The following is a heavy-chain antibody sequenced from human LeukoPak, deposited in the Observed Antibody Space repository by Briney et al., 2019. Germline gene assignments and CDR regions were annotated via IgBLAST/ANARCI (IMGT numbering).Heavy chain of an antibody. J-gene: IGHJ4*02. Sequence: SVKVSCKASGGTFISYAISWVRQAPGQGLEWMGGIIPIFGTANYAHKFQGRVTITADESTSTDYMELRSLRSEETAVYYSARRGDYGGINFDYWGQGTLVTVSS. D-gene: IGHD4-23*01. V-gene: IGHV1-69*13. CDR3: ARRGDYGGINFDY. CDR2: IIPIFGTA. CDR1: GGTFISYA.